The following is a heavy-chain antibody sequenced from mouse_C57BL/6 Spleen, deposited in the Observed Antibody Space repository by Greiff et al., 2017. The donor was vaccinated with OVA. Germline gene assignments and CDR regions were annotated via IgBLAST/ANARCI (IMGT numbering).Heavy chain of an antibody. D-gene: IGHD1-1*01. V-gene: IGHV1-18*01. CDR1: GYTFTDYN. Sequence: VHVKQSGPELVKPGASVKIPCKASGYTFTDYNMDWVKQSHGKSLEWIGDINPNNGGTIYNQKFKGKATLTVDKSSSTAYMELRSLTSEDTAVYYCAREDYGSSPPAFDVWGTGTTVTVSS. CDR2: INPNNGGT. CDR3: AREDYGSSPPAFDV. J-gene: IGHJ1*03.